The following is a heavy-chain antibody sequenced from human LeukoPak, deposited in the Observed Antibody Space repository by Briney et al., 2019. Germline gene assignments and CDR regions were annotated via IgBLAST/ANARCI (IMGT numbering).Heavy chain of an antibody. CDR3: TNLPL. Sequence: GGSLRLSCATSEFTFSNSGMHWVRQAPGKGLEWVAVISYDGSNKYYADSVKGRFTISRDNSKNTLYLQMNSLRPEDAAVYYCTNLPLWGQGTLVTVSS. CDR2: ISYDGSNK. CDR1: EFTFSNSG. J-gene: IGHJ4*02. V-gene: IGHV3-30*18.